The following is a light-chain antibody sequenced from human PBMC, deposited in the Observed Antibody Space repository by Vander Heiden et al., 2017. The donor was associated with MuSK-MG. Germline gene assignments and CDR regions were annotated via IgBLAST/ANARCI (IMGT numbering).Light chain of an antibody. CDR1: QTISSW. CDR2: DAS. V-gene: IGKV1-5*01. CDR3: QQDKSSPRT. J-gene: IGKJ1*01. Sequence: DIQMTQSPSTLSASVGDRVTLTCRASQTISSWLAWYQQKPGRAPNLLIYDASSLESGVPSRFSGSGSGTEFTLTISSLKPDDFAIYYCQQDKSSPRTFGQGTKVEIK.